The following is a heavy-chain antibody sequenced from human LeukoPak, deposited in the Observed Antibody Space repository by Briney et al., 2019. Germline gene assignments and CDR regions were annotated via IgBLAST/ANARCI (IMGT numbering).Heavy chain of an antibody. CDR1: GFTFSSYG. Sequence: GGSLRLSCAVSGFTFSSYGMHWVRQAPGKGLEWVAFIRYDGSNKYYADSVKGRFTISRDNSKNTLYLQMNSLRAEDTAVYYCAKDSRSVVVTVDPYYCDYWGQGTQVTVSS. CDR3: AKDSRSVVVTVDPYYCDY. D-gene: IGHD2-21*02. V-gene: IGHV3-30*02. J-gene: IGHJ4*02. CDR2: IRYDGSNK.